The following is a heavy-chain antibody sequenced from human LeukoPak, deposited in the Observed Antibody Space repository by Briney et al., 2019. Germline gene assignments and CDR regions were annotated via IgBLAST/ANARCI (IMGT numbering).Heavy chain of an antibody. D-gene: IGHD4-17*01. CDR2: TYYRSKWYN. J-gene: IGHJ6*03. V-gene: IGHV6-1*01. CDR1: GDSVLSSGAA. CDR3: AKSAAVTRSTYYYYYMDV. Sequence: PSQTLSLTCAISGDSVLSSGAAWNWIRQSPSRGLEWLGRTYYRSKWYNDFAISVKSRVTINADTSKNQFSLQLNSVTAEDTAVYYCAKSAAVTRSTYYYYYMDVWGKGTTVTVSS.